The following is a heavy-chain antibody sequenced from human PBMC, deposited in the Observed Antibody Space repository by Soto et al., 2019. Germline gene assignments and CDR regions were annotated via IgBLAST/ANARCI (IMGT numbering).Heavy chain of an antibody. CDR3: ARDQGIAVAVFDY. J-gene: IGHJ4*02. D-gene: IGHD6-19*01. V-gene: IGHV4-61*01. CDR1: GGSVPSGSYY. Sequence: QVQLQESGPGLVKPSETLSLTCTVSGGSVPSGSYYWSWIRQPPGKGLEWIGYIYYSGNTNYNPSLTSRVTMSVDTSKNQISLKRKSVTAADTAVYYCARDQGIAVAVFDYWGQGTLVTVSS. CDR2: IYYSGNT.